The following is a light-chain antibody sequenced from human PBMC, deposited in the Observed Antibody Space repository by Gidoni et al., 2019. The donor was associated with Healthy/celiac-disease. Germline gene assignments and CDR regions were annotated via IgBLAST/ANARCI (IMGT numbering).Light chain of an antibody. V-gene: IGKV3-11*01. J-gene: IGKJ4*01. CDR3: QQRSNWLPLT. CDR1: QSVSSY. Sequence: EIVLTQSPATLTLSPGERAPLSCRASQSVSSYLAWYQQKPGQAPRLLIYDASNRATGIPARFSGGGSGTDFTLTISSLEPEDFAVYYCQQRSNWLPLTFGGGTKVEIK. CDR2: DAS.